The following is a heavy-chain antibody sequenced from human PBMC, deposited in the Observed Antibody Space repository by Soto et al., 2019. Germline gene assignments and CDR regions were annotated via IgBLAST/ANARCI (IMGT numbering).Heavy chain of an antibody. CDR3: ARDLVVVPAAIYYYYYYMDV. Sequence: GGSLSLSYAASGFTIGNYAVRWVRQAQGKGLEYVSAISSNGGSTYYANSVKGRFTISRDNSKNTLYLQMGSLRAEDMAVYYCARDLVVVPAAIYYYYYYMDVWGKGTTVTVSS. CDR1: GFTIGNYA. J-gene: IGHJ6*03. CDR2: ISSNGGST. D-gene: IGHD2-2*01. V-gene: IGHV3-64*01.